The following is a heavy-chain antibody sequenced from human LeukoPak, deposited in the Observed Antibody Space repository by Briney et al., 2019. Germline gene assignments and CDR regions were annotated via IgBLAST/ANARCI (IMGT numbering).Heavy chain of an antibody. Sequence: PGGSLRLSCAASGFTFSSYEMSWVRQAPGKGLEWVSISSSGSTIYYADSVKGRFTISRDNAKNSLYLQMNSLRAEDTAVYYCARAKRNGFDIWGQGTMVTVSS. CDR3: ARAKRNGFDI. V-gene: IGHV3-48*03. J-gene: IGHJ3*02. CDR1: GFTFSSYE. CDR2: ISSSGSTI.